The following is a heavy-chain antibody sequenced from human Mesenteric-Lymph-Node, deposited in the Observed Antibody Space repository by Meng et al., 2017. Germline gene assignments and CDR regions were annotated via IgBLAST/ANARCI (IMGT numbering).Heavy chain of an antibody. CDR1: GGAFSGYY. J-gene: IGHJ4*02. CDR3: ARGRGYGDYGSLY. CDR2: INHSGST. D-gene: IGHD4-17*01. V-gene: IGHV4-34*01. Sequence: QGQLQQGGAGLLKPSETLSLTCAVYGGAFSGYYWSWIRQPPGKGLEWIGEINHSGSTNYNPSLKSRVTISVDTSKNQFSLKLSSVTAADTAVYYCARGRGYGDYGSLYWGQGTLVTVSS.